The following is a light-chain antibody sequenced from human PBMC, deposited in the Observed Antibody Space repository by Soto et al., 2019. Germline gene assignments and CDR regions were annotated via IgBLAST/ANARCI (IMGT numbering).Light chain of an antibody. CDR2: DAS. CDR1: QTVSSY. Sequence: EIVLTQSPATLSLSPGDRATLSCRASQTVSSYLDWYQQKPGQAPRLLIYDASSRATGIQARFSGSGSGTDFTLTITSLEPEDFAVYYCQQRSDWPSTFGGGTKVEIK. J-gene: IGKJ4*01. CDR3: QQRSDWPST. V-gene: IGKV3-11*01.